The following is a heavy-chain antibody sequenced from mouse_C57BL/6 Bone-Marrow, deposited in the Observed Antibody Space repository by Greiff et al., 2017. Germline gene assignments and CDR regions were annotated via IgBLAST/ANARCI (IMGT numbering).Heavy chain of an antibody. J-gene: IGHJ2*01. D-gene: IGHD1-1*01. CDR3: AREGYYGSSYGDYFDY. CDR1: GYTFTGYW. CDR2: ILPGSGST. Sequence: QVQLQQSGAELMKPGASVKLSCKATGYTFTGYWIEWVKQRPGHGLEWIGEILPGSGSTNYNEKFKGKATFTADISSNTAYMPISSLTTEDSAIYYCAREGYYGSSYGDYFDYWGQGTTLTVSS. V-gene: IGHV1-9*01.